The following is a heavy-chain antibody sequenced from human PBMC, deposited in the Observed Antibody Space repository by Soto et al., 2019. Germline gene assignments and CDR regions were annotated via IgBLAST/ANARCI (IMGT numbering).Heavy chain of an antibody. CDR3: AGGYDLDYLDY. D-gene: IGHD5-12*01. CDR1: GGSISSYY. CDR2: IYYSGST. V-gene: IGHV4-59*07. J-gene: IGHJ4*02. Sequence: PSYTTYITGTVSGGSISSYYWGWLRKPPGKGLEWIGYIYYSGSTNYNPSLKSRVTISVDTSKNQFSLKLSSVTAADTAVYYCAGGYDLDYLDYWGQGTLVTSPQ.